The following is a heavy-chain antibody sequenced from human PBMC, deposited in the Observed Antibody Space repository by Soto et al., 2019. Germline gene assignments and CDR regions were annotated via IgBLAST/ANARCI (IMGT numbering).Heavy chain of an antibody. CDR2: ISGSGGIT. J-gene: IGHJ4*02. CDR3: AKSLSASPNYFFDS. V-gene: IGHV3-23*01. CDR1: GFPFSSYA. Sequence: HPGGSLRLSCAASGFPFSSYAMSWVRQAPGKGLEWVSGISGSGGITYYADSVKGRFTISRDNSKNTLYLQMNSLRADDTAVYFCAKSLSASPNYFFDSCGQGTLVTVSS. D-gene: IGHD1-1*01.